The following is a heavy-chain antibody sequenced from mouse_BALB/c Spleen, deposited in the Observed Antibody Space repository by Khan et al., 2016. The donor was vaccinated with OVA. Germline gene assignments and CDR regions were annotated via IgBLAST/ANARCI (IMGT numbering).Heavy chain of an antibody. CDR1: GYSITSDYA. J-gene: IGHJ1*01. CDR3: ARRYWYFDV. V-gene: IGHV3-2*02. Sequence: VQLKESGPGLVKPSQSLSLTCTVSGYSITSDYAWNWIRQFPGNKLEWMGYIRYSGSTDFNPSLKSRISITRDTSKNQFFLQLNSVTTEDTATYYCARRYWYFDVWGAGTTVTVSS. CDR2: IRYSGST.